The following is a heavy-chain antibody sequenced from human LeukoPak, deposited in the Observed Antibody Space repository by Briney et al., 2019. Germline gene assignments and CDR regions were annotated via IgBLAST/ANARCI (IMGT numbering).Heavy chain of an antibody. J-gene: IGHJ6*02. V-gene: IGHV1-69*04. CDR3: ARDPYTSGWTRGRYHYYGMDV. D-gene: IGHD6-19*01. Sequence: SVKVSCKASGGTFSGYAISWVRQAPGQGLEWMGRIIPILDIANSAQRFQGRVTITAVKSTNTVYMELSSLTSEDTAVYYCARDPYTSGWTRGRYHYYGMDVWGQGSTVTVSS. CDR1: GGTFSGYA. CDR2: IIPILDIA.